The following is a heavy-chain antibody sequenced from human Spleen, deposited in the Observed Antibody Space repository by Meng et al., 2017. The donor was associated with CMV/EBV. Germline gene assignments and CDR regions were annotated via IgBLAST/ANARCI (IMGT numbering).Heavy chain of an antibody. CDR2: ISGSGGST. CDR3: ARGSYGSGSFYPQPFDY. CDR1: GFTFSSYA. J-gene: IGHJ4*02. D-gene: IGHD3-10*01. Sequence: GESLKISCAASGFTFSSYAMSWVRQAPGKGLEWVSAISGSGGSTYYADSVKGRFTISRDNAKNSLHLQMNSLRAEDTAVYYCARGSYGSGSFYPQPFDYWGQGTLVTVSS. V-gene: IGHV3-23*01.